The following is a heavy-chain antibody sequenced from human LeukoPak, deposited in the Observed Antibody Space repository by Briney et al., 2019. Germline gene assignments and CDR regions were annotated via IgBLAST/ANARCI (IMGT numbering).Heavy chain of an antibody. V-gene: IGHV3-7*01. D-gene: IGHD3-3*01. CDR1: GFTFSSYW. CDR2: IKQDGSEK. J-gene: IGHJ4*02. Sequence: PGGSLRLSCAASGFTFSSYWMSWVRQAPGKGLEWVANIKQDGSEKYYVDSVKGRFTISRDNAKNSLYLQMNSLRAEDTAVYYCASTYYDFWSGYVNLDYWGQGTLVTVSS. CDR3: ASTYYDFWSGYVNLDY.